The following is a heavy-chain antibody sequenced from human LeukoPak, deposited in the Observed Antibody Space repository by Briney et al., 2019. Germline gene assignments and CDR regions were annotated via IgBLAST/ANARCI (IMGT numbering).Heavy chain of an antibody. V-gene: IGHV4-38-2*01. Sequence: SETLSLTCVVSGYSISSGYYWGWIRQPPGKGLEWIGNIYHSGSTFYNPSLKSRVTISVDTSKNQFSLKLSSVTAADTAMYYCARHDMDVAGAGLDYFDYWGQGTLVTVSS. J-gene: IGHJ4*02. CDR1: GYSISSGYY. CDR2: IYHSGST. CDR3: ARHDMDVAGAGLDYFDY. D-gene: IGHD1-26*01.